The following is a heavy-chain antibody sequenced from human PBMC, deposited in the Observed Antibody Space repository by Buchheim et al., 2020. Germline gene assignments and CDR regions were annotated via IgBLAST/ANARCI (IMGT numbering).Heavy chain of an antibody. CDR3: ARGFGILWWCDY. Sequence: QVQLVESGGGVVQPGRSLRLSCAASGFTFSSYGMHWVRQAPGKGLEWVAVIWYDGSNKYYADSVKGRFTISRDNSKNTLYRQMNSLRAEDTAVYYCARGFGILWWCDYWGQGTL. V-gene: IGHV3-33*01. CDR1: GFTFSSYG. CDR2: IWYDGSNK. J-gene: IGHJ4*02. D-gene: IGHD2-21*01.